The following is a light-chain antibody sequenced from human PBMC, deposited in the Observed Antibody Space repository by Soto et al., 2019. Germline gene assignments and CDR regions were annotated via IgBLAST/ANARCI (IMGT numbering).Light chain of an antibody. CDR1: QSVGSK. CDR2: GAS. Sequence: EIAMMQSPATLSVSPGERATLSCRASQSVGSKLAWYQQKPGQAPRLLIYGASTRATGIPARFSGSGSGTEFTLTISSLQSEDFAVYYCQQCNNWPITFGQGTRLEIK. CDR3: QQCNNWPIT. V-gene: IGKV3D-15*01. J-gene: IGKJ5*01.